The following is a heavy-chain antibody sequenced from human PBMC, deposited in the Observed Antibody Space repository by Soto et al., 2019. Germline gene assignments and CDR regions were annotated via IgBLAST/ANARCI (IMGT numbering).Heavy chain of an antibody. D-gene: IGHD3-22*01. V-gene: IGHV1-69*13. J-gene: IGHJ6*02. CDR1: GGTFSSYA. CDR2: IIPIFGTA. CDR3: ARPYAEGAYYYDSSGYYSPQNYYYGMDV. Sequence: SVKVSCKASGGTFSSYAISWVRQAPGQGLEWMGGIIPIFGTANYAQKFQGRVTITADESTSTAYMELSSLRSEDTAVYYCARPYAEGAYYYDSSGYYSPQNYYYGMDVWGQGTTVTVSS.